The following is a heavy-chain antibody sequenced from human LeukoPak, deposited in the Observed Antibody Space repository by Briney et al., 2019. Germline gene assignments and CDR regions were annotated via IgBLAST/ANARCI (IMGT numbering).Heavy chain of an antibody. Sequence: GGSLRLSCAASGFTFSDYYMRWIRQAPGKGLEWVSYLSSSGSTIYYADSVKGRFTISRDNAQSSLYLQMNSLRAEDSAVYYCARQYYDFWSGFYTADYYFDYWGRGTLVTVSS. D-gene: IGHD3-3*01. CDR1: GFTFSDYY. J-gene: IGHJ4*02. CDR3: ARQYYDFWSGFYTADYYFDY. V-gene: IGHV3-11*04. CDR2: LSSSGSTI.